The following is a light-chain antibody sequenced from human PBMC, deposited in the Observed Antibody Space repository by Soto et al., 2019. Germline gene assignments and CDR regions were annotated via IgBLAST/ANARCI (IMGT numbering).Light chain of an antibody. CDR2: KGT. Sequence: QSVLAQPASVSGSPGQSITISCTGTDSDVRAYDSVSWYQQHPHKAPQLIIYKGTQRPSGVSNRFSGSTSGNAASLTISALQADDEADYFCCSSAPESTYVFGTGTKLTVL. CDR1: DSDVRAYDS. CDR3: CSSAPESTYV. V-gene: IGLV2-23*01. J-gene: IGLJ1*01.